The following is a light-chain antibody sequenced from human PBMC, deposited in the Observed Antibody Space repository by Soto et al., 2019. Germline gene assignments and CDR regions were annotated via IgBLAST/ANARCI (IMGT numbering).Light chain of an antibody. CDR2: DVT. CDR3: NSYTSISTYV. V-gene: IGLV2-14*03. Sequence: LTQSASVSGSPGQSITISCTGTSSDIGSYNYVSWYQQHPDKAPKLMIYDVTNRPSGVSDRFSGCKSGNTASLTISGLQAEDEADYYCNSYTSISTYVFGTGTRSPS. CDR1: SSDIGSYNY. J-gene: IGLJ1*01.